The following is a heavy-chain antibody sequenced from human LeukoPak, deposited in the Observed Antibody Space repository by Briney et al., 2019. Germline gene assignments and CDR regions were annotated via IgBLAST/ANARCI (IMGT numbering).Heavy chain of an antibody. Sequence: VGSLRLSCAASGFTFSSYEMNWVRQAPGKGLEWVSYISSSGSTIYYADSVKGRFTISRDNAKNSLYLQMNSLRAEDTAVYYCARDRTWNGPSGSFDCWGQGTLVTVSS. CDR1: GFTFSSYE. J-gene: IGHJ4*02. V-gene: IGHV3-48*03. CDR3: ARDRTWNGPSGSFDC. D-gene: IGHD1-1*01. CDR2: ISSSGSTI.